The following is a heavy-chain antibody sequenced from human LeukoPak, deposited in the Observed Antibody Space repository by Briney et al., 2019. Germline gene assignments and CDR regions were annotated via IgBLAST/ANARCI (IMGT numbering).Heavy chain of an antibody. D-gene: IGHD4-23*01. V-gene: IGHV4-59*01. CDR3: ARGRWEPAGAFDI. CDR2: IYYSGST. Sequence: PSETLSLTCTVSGGSISSYYWSWIRQPPGKGLEWIGYIYYSGSTNYNPSLKSRVTISVDTSKNQLSLKLSSVTAADTAVYYCARGRWEPAGAFDIWGQGTMVTVSS. J-gene: IGHJ3*02. CDR1: GGSISSYY.